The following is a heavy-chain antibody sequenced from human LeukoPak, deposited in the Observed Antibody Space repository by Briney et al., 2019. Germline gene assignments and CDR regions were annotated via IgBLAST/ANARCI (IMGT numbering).Heavy chain of an antibody. V-gene: IGHV3-23*01. Sequence: PGGSLRLACAAYGLTFSSHAISWVRQAPGGGLEWVPVMRGRGGSTNYAASVKGRSTTSRDNSKNTLYLQRNSRRAEDTAVYYCARPLWELRSPLLYWGQGTLVTVSS. CDR3: ARPLWELRSPLLY. CDR2: MRGRGGST. CDR1: GLTFSSHA. J-gene: IGHJ4*02. D-gene: IGHD1-26*01.